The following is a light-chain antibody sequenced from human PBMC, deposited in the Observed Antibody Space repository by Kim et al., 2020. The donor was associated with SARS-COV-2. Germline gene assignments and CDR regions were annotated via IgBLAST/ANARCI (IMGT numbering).Light chain of an antibody. CDR2: DVS. V-gene: IGLV2-14*04. Sequence: GQSITTSCTGTNSDVGGYNYVSWYQQHPGKAPKLMILDVSRRPSGVSNRFSGSKSGNTASLTISGLQAADEADYYCSSYTSTSPVVFGGGTKVTVL. CDR3: SSYTSTSPVV. CDR1: NSDVGGYNY. J-gene: IGLJ2*01.